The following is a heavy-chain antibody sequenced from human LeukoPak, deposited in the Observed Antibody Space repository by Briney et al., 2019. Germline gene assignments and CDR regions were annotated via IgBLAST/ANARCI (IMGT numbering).Heavy chain of an antibody. Sequence: GASVKVSCKASGYTFTGYYIHRVRRAPGQGLEWMGWINPNSGGTNYAQKFQGRVTMTRDTSISTAYMELSRLRSDDTAVYYCARLSDLGYFDYWGQGTLVTVSS. CDR1: GYTFTGYY. V-gene: IGHV1-2*02. CDR2: INPNSGGT. CDR3: ARLSDLGYFDY. J-gene: IGHJ4*02.